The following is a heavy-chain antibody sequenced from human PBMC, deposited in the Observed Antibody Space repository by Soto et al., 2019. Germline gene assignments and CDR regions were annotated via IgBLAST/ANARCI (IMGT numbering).Heavy chain of an antibody. Sequence: PGGSLRLSCAASGFTFSSYSMNWVRQAPGKGLEWVSSISGSSSYIYYADSVKGRFTISRDNAKNSLYLQMNSLRAEDTAVYYCARDKEPWPTEWYAFDYWGQGTLVTVSS. J-gene: IGHJ4*02. D-gene: IGHD2-8*01. CDR1: GFTFSSYS. CDR3: ARDKEPWPTEWYAFDY. CDR2: ISGSSSYI. V-gene: IGHV3-21*01.